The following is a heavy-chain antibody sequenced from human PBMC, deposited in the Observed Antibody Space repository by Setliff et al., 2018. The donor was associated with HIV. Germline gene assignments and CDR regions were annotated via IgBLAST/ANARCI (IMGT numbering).Heavy chain of an antibody. V-gene: IGHV4-39*01. CDR2: IHYTGST. Sequence: LSLTCSVSGAPVSSVRYYWGWIRQPPGQGLEWIATIHYTGSTYYNPSLKNRGTISSDTSKKQVSLRLTSVTAADPAIYYCARHVVALVIVVLPAGALDVWGPGTLVTVSS. D-gene: IGHD2-2*01. CDR1: GAPVSSVRYY. CDR3: ARHVVALVIVVLPAGALDV. J-gene: IGHJ4*02.